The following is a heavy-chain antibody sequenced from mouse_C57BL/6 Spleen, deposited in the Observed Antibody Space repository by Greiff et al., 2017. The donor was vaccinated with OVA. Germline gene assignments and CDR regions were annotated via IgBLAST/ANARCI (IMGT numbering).Heavy chain of an antibody. CDR3: VYGSSYGYFDV. Sequence: DVKLQESGPELVKPGASVKISCKASGYSFTGYYMNWVKQSPEKSLEWIGEINPSTGGTTYNQKFKAKATLTVDKSSSTAYMQLKSLTSEDSAVYYCVYGSSYGYFDVWGTGTTVTVSS. CDR2: INPSTGGT. V-gene: IGHV1-42*01. J-gene: IGHJ1*03. D-gene: IGHD1-1*01. CDR1: GYSFTGYY.